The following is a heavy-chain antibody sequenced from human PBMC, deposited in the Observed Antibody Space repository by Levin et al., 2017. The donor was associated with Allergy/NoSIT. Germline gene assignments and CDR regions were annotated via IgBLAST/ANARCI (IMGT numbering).Heavy chain of an antibody. CDR2: MNPNSGNR. CDR3: AKVLRVFGDYPKAFDI. J-gene: IGHJ3*02. V-gene: IGHV1-8*01. D-gene: IGHD4-17*01. CDR1: GYTFTSYD. Sequence: ASVKVSCKASGYTFTSYDINWVRQATGQGLEWMGWMNPNSGNRGYAQKFQGRVTMTRNTSINTAYMELSSLRSEDTAVYYCAKVLRVFGDYPKAFDIWGQGTMVTVSS.